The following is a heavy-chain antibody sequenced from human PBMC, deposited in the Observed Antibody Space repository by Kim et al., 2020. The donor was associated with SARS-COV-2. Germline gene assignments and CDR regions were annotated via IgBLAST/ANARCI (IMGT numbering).Heavy chain of an antibody. CDR3: ARDRGLSSGYYYYLDY. J-gene: IGHJ4*02. V-gene: IGHV3-30*01. Sequence: SVKGRFTISRDNSKNTLYLQMNSLRAEDTAVYYCARDRGLSSGYYYYLDYWGQGTLVTVSS. D-gene: IGHD3-22*01.